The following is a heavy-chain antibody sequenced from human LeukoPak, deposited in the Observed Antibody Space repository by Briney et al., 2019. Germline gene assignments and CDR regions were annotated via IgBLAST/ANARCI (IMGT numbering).Heavy chain of an antibody. CDR2: INPNSGGT. D-gene: IGHD2-15*01. CDR3: ARAAGYCSGGSCSWFDP. Sequence: ASVKVSCKASGYTFTGYYMHWVRQAPGQGLEWMGWINPNSGGTNYAQKFQGRVTMTRDTSISTAYMELSRLRSDDTAVYYCARAAGYCSGGSCSWFDPWGQGTLVTVSS. V-gene: IGHV1-2*02. J-gene: IGHJ5*02. CDR1: GYTFTGYY.